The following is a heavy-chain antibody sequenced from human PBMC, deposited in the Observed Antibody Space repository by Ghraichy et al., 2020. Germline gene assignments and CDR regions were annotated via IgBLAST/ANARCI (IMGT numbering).Heavy chain of an antibody. D-gene: IGHD3-10*01. CDR3: VKDSSPHFYGSGTH. V-gene: IGHV3-64D*06. J-gene: IGHJ4*02. Sequence: GSLRLSCSASGSTFSSYAMYWVRQAPGKGLEYVSAITSNGGITYYADSVKGKFTISRDNSKNTVYLQMSSLRPEDTAVYYCVKDSSPHFYGSGTHWGQGTLVTVSS. CDR2: ITSNGGIT. CDR1: GSTFSSYA.